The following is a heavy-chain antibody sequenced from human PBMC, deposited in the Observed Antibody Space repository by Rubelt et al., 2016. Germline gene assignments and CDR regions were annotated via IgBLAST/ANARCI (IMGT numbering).Heavy chain of an antibody. Sequence: EVQLVESGGGLVKPGGSLRLSCAASGFTFSSNWMSWVRQAPGKGLEWVSVIYSGGGTYYVDSVKVRFIISRDNSKTTLYLQRNSLRAEDTAVYYCAGDRRSSGWNDGPDVDSWGQGTLVTVSS. CDR1: GFTFSSNW. D-gene: IGHD6-19*01. CDR2: IYSGGGT. J-gene: IGHJ4*02. CDR3: AGDRRSSGWNDGPDVDS. V-gene: IGHV3-66*01.